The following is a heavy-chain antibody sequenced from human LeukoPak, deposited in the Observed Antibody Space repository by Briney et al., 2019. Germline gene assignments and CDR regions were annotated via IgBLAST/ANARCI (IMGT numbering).Heavy chain of an antibody. CDR1: GASLNDYY. V-gene: IGHV4-59*12. CDR3: ARAPTLYCSGGSCYSGPEYYYYGMDV. D-gene: IGHD2-15*01. Sequence: PSETLSLTCTVSGASLNDYYWSWLRQPPGKALEWIGFIHSSGSANSNPSLTSRVTISIDTSKNQFSLKLSSVTAADTAVYYCARAPTLYCSGGSCYSGPEYYYYGMDVWGQGTTVTVSS. CDR2: IHSSGSA. J-gene: IGHJ6*02.